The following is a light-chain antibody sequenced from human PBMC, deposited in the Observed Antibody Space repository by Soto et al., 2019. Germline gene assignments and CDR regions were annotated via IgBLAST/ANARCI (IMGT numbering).Light chain of an antibody. J-gene: IGLJ1*01. CDR2: EVN. CDR1: SSDVGGYNY. V-gene: IGLV2-8*01. Sequence: QSVLTQPPSASGSPGQSVTISCTGTSSDVGGYNYVSWYQQHPGKAPKLMIYEVNKRPSGVPDRFSGSKSGNTASLTVSGLQAEDEADYYCSSYAGSDIIVFGTGTKLTVL. CDR3: SSYAGSDIIV.